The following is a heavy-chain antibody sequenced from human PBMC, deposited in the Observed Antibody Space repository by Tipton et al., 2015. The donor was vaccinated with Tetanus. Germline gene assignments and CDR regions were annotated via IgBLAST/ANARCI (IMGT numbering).Heavy chain of an antibody. J-gene: IGHJ3*01. V-gene: IGHV4-59*01. Sequence: GLVKPSETLSLTCTVSGGSMSNNYWSWIRQPPGKGLEWIAYIFHSGSTNDSPSLKSRVAISMDTSKNQISLKLSSVTAADTAVYYCARRSYCSSSRCFDAFDLWGQGTMVTVSS. CDR3: ARRSYCSSSRCFDAFDL. D-gene: IGHD2-2*01. CDR1: GGSMSNNY. CDR2: IFHSGST.